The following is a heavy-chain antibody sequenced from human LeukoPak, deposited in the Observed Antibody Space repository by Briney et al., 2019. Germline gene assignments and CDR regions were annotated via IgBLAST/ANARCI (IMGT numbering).Heavy chain of an antibody. CDR3: ARGSEILWFGELTKPYYFDY. Sequence: GGSLRLCCAASGFTFRSHSMNWVRQAPGKGLEWVSSISSSSSYIYYADSVKVRLTISRDNATNSLYLQMHSLRAEDTAVYYCARGSEILWFGELTKPYYFDYWGQGTLVTVSS. V-gene: IGHV3-21*01. D-gene: IGHD3-10*01. CDR1: GFTFRSHS. J-gene: IGHJ4*02. CDR2: ISSSSSYI.